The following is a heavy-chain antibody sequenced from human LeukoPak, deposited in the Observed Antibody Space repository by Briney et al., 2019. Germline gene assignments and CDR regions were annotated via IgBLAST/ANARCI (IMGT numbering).Heavy chain of an antibody. J-gene: IGHJ4*02. Sequence: GGSLRLSCAASGFTFSDYYMSWIRQAPGKGLEWVSGICASGRCTFYAAPVRGRFTVSRDNSKNSLYLQMNSLRAEDTAVYYCAKYINVPGTQLLGDYWGQGALVTVSS. CDR3: AKYINVPGTQLLGDY. V-gene: IGHV3-23*01. D-gene: IGHD1-1*01. CDR1: GFTFSDYY. CDR2: ICASGRCT.